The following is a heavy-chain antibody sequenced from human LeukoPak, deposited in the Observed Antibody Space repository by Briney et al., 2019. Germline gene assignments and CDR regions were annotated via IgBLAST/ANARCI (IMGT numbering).Heavy chain of an antibody. CDR1: GGSISSYY. J-gene: IGHJ4*02. Sequence: SETLSLTCTVSGGSISSYYWNWIRQPPGEGLEWIGYIYYSGSTNYNPSLKSRVTMSVDTSKNQFSLKLSSVTAADTAVYYCARGTLYDSSGQIFDYWGQGTLVTVSS. V-gene: IGHV4-59*01. CDR2: IYYSGST. CDR3: ARGTLYDSSGQIFDY. D-gene: IGHD3-22*01.